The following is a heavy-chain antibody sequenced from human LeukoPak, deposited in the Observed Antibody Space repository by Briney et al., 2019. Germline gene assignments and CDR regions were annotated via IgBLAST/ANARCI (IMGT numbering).Heavy chain of an antibody. V-gene: IGHV3-53*01. Sequence: GGSLRLSCAASGFTVSSNYMSWVRQAPGKGLEWVSVIYSGGSTYYADSVKGRFTISRDNSKNTLYLQMNSLRAEDTAVYYCARDIVGATTDYWGQGTLVTVYS. D-gene: IGHD1-26*01. CDR1: GFTVSSNY. CDR2: IYSGGST. J-gene: IGHJ4*02. CDR3: ARDIVGATTDY.